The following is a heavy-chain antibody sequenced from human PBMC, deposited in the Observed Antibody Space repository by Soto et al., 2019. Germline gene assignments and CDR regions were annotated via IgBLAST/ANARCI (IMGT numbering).Heavy chain of an antibody. J-gene: IGHJ4*02. Sequence: GGSLRLSCAASGFTFDDYAMHWVRQAPGKGLEWVSGISWNSGSIGYADSVKGRFTISRDNAKNSLYLQMNSLRAEDTALYYCAKGGKIRFLEWATYFDYWGQGTLVTVSS. V-gene: IGHV3-9*01. CDR1: GFTFDDYA. CDR3: AKGGKIRFLEWATYFDY. D-gene: IGHD3-3*01. CDR2: ISWNSGSI.